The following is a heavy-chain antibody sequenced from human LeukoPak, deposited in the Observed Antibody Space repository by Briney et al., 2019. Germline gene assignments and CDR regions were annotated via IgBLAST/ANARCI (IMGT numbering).Heavy chain of an antibody. CDR2: ISGSGGST. V-gene: IGHV3-23*01. J-gene: IGHJ4*02. D-gene: IGHD6-13*01. Sequence: PGGSLRLSCAASGFTFSSYAMSWVRQAPGKGLEWVSAISGSGGSTYYADSVKGRFTISRDNSKNTLYLQMNSLRAEDTAVYYCASGGDSSSWSDYFDYWGQGTLVTVSS. CDR3: ASGGDSSSWSDYFDY. CDR1: GFTFSSYA.